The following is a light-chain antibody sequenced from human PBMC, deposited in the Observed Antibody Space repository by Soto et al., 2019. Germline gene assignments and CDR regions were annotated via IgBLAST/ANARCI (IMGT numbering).Light chain of an antibody. CDR1: QSVSSY. J-gene: IGKJ5*01. Sequence: EIVLTQSPATLSLSPGERATLSCRASQSVSSYLAWYQQKPGQAPRLLIYDASNRATGIPARFSGSGSGTEFTLTISRLEPEDIATYYCQQYSHLITFGQGTRLEIK. V-gene: IGKV3-11*01. CDR3: QQYSHLIT. CDR2: DAS.